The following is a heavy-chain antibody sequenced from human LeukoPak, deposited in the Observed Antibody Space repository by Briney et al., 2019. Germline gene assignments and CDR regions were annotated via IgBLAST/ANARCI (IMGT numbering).Heavy chain of an antibody. CDR1: GFIFSSYA. D-gene: IGHD6-6*01. CDR2: IGSTTNIT. J-gene: IGHJ4*02. V-gene: IGHV3-48*02. CDR3: TRDGRSSGHLKY. Sequence: AGGSLRLSCAASGFIFSSYAMSWVRQAPGKGLEWVSYIGSTTNITYYADSVRGRFTISRDNAKKSLYLQMNSLRDDDTAVYYCTRDGRSSGHLKYWGQGALVTVSS.